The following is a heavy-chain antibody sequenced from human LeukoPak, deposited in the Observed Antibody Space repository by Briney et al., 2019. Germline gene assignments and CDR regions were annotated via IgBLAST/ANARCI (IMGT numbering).Heavy chain of an antibody. D-gene: IGHD3-22*01. CDR1: GFTFGDYA. J-gene: IGHJ4*02. CDR2: ISWNSGSI. Sequence: GGSLRLSCAASGFTFGDYAMHWVRQAPGKGLEWVSGISWNSGSIGYADSVKGRFTISRDNAKNSLYLQMNSLRAEDMALYYCAKDMGRYYDSSGFFDYWGQGTLVTVSS. V-gene: IGHV3-9*03. CDR3: AKDMGRYYDSSGFFDY.